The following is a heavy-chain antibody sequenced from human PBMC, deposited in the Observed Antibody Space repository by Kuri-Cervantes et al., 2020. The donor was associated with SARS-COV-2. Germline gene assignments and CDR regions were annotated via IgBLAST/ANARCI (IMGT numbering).Heavy chain of an antibody. CDR3: AKATGLGWFDP. D-gene: IGHD4-17*01. V-gene: IGHV3-23*01. J-gene: IGHJ5*02. Sequence: GESLKISCAASGFTFSSYAMSWVRQAPGKGLEWVSAISGSGGSTYYADSVTGRFTISRDNSKNTLYLQMNSLRAEDTAVYYCAKATGLGWFDPWGQGTLVTVSS. CDR1: GFTFSSYA. CDR2: ISGSGGST.